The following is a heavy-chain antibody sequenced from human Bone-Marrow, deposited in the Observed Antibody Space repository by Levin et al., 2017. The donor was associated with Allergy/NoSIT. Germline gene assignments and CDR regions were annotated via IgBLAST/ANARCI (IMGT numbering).Heavy chain of an antibody. Sequence: GESLKISCAASGFTFSSFAMSWVRQAPGKGLEWVSAISGSGGSTSYADSVKGRFTISRDNSKNTLYLQMNSLRAEDTAVYYCAKSPHATSSGWYIEYFQHWGRGTLVTVSS. CDR1: GFTFSSFA. CDR2: ISGSGGST. CDR3: AKSPHATSSGWYIEYFQH. J-gene: IGHJ1*01. D-gene: IGHD6-19*01. V-gene: IGHV3-23*01.